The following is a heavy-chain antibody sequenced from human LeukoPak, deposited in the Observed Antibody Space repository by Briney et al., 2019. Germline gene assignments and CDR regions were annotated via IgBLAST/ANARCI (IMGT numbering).Heavy chain of an antibody. CDR2: INHSGST. D-gene: IGHD6-13*01. V-gene: IGHV4-34*01. CDR3: ARVGYSSSWYIGHWFDP. CDR1: GFTFSSYS. Sequence: PGGSLRLSCAASGFTFSSYSMSWIRQPPGKGLEWIGEINHSGSTNYNPSLKSRVTISVDTSKNQFSLKLSSVTAADTAVYYCARVGYSSSWYIGHWFDPWGQGTLVTVSS. J-gene: IGHJ5*02.